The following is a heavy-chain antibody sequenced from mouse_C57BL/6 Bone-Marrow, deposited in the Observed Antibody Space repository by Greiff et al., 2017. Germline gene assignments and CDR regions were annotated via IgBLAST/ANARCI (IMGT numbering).Heavy chain of an antibody. CDR1: GYTFTEYT. CDR3: ARQSIYDYDAGYAMDY. CDR2: FHPGSGSI. V-gene: IGHV1-62-2*01. D-gene: IGHD2-4*01. Sequence: VQLQQSGAELVKPGASVKLSCKASGYTFTEYTIHWVKQRSGQGLGWIGWFHPGSGSIKYNEKFKDKATVTADKSSSTVYMELSRLTSEDPAVYFCARQSIYDYDAGYAMDYWGQGTSVTVSS. J-gene: IGHJ4*01.